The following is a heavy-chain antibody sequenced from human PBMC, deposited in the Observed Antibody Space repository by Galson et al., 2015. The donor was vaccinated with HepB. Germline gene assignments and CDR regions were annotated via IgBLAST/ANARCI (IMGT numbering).Heavy chain of an antibody. J-gene: IGHJ4*02. CDR1: GFTFSSYS. V-gene: IGHV3-21*01. CDR3: AGAYDSSGWGGY. CDR2: ISSSSSYI. Sequence: SLRLSCAASGFTFSSYSMNWVRQAPGKGLEWVSSISSSSSYIYYADSVKGRFTVSRDNAKNSLYLQMNSLRAEDTAVYYCAGAYDSSGWGGYWGQGTLVTVSS. D-gene: IGHD3-22*01.